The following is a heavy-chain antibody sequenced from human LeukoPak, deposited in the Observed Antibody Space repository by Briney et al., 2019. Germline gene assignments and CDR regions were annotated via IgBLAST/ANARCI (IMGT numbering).Heavy chain of an antibody. V-gene: IGHV4-34*01. CDR1: GGSISSYY. CDR2: INHSGST. D-gene: IGHD7-27*01. J-gene: IGHJ5*02. CDR3: ARGLTGS. Sequence: SQTLSLTCTVSGGSISSYYWSWIRQPPGKGLEWIGEINHSGSTNYNPSLKSRVTISVDTSKNQFSLKLSSVTAADTAVYYCARGLTGSWGQGTLVTVSS.